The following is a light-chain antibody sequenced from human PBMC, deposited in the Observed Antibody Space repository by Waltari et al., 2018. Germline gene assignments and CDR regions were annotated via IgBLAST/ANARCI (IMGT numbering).Light chain of an antibody. J-gene: IGLJ2*01. CDR1: ILPKHF. CDR2: NDS. Sequence: SNELTQPSSVSVSPGQTARITCSGAILPKHFARWFQQKPGQAPLLVIYNDSERPSGIPERFSGSSSGTTVTLTISGAQIEDEADYFCYSTANNSPVVFGGGTRLTVL. CDR3: YSTANNSPVV. V-gene: IGLV3-27*01.